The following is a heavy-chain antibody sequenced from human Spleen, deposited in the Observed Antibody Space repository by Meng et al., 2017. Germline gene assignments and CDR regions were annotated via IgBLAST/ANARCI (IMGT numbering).Heavy chain of an antibody. CDR2: ISSTST. V-gene: IGHV3-21*01. J-gene: IGHJ4*02. CDR1: GFTFSSDS. D-gene: IGHD2-15*01. CDR3: ARGRVVVAAAPSDS. Sequence: EVQLVESGGGLVKPGGSLRLFCAASGFTFSSDSMKWVRQAAGKGGEWVSSISSTSTYADSVKGRFTISRDNAKNSLYLQMNSLRAEDTAMYYCARGRVVVAAAPSDSWGQGTLVTVSS.